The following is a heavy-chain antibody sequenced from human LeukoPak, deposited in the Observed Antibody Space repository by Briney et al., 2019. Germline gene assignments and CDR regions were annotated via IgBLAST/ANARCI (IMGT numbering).Heavy chain of an antibody. CDR2: VNPSGGST. V-gene: IGHV1-46*01. D-gene: IGHD3-10*01. CDR1: GYTYTSYY. Sequence: ASVKVSCKASGYTYTSYYMHWVRQAPGQGLEWMGIVNPSGGSTSYAQKFQGRVTMTRDTSTSTVYMELSSLRSEDTAVYYCASYGSGSPIDYWGQGTLVTVSS. CDR3: ASYGSGSPIDY. J-gene: IGHJ4*02.